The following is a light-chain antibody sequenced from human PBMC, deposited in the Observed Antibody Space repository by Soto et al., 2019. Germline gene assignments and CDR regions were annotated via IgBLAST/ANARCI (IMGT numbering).Light chain of an antibody. CDR1: QSVKTF. CDR3: QQRSNWPPIT. Sequence: VMTQAPATLSVSTGERATLSCRASQSVKTFLVWYQHRPGQAPRVLIYDASHRASGIPARFSGSGSGTDFTLTISSLEPEDAALYYCQQRSNWPPITFGQGTRLEIK. J-gene: IGKJ5*01. CDR2: DAS. V-gene: IGKV3-11*01.